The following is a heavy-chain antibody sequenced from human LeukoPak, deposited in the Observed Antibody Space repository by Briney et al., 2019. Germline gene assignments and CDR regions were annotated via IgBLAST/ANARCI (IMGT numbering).Heavy chain of an antibody. Sequence: SETLSLTCTVSGGSISSSSYYWGWIRQPPGKGLEWIGSIYYSGSTYYNPSLKSRVTISVDTSKNQFSLKLSSVTAADTAVYYCAKDRNRKSTAVAGMFDYWGQGTLLTVSS. J-gene: IGHJ4*02. D-gene: IGHD6-19*01. V-gene: IGHV4-39*02. CDR3: AKDRNRKSTAVAGMFDY. CDR2: IYYSGST. CDR1: GGSISSSSYY.